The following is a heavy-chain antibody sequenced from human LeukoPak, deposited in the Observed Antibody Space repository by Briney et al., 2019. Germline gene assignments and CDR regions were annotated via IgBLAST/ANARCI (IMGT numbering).Heavy chain of an antibody. J-gene: IGHJ6*02. CDR3: ALVATGGDYYYGMDV. CDR1: GYTLTELS. V-gene: IGHV1-24*01. Sequence: ASVKVSCKVSGYTLTELSMHWVRQAPGKGLEWMGGFDPEDGETIYAQKFQGRVTMTEDTSTDTAYMELSSPRSEDTAVYYCALVATGGDYYYGMDVWGQGTTVTVSS. CDR2: FDPEDGET. D-gene: IGHD5-12*01.